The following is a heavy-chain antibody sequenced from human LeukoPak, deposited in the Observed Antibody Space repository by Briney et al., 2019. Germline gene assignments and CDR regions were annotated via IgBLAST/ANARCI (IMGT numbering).Heavy chain of an antibody. CDR2: ISHDGSNK. J-gene: IGHJ4*02. V-gene: IGHV3-30*18. D-gene: IGHD2-2*01. Sequence: GSLRLSCAASGFTFSSYGMHWVRQAPGKGLEWVAVISHDGSNKYYADSVKGRFTISRDNSKNTLYLQMNSLRAEDTAVYYCAKGTSFDYWGQGTLVTVSS. CDR1: GFTFSSYG. CDR3: AKGTSFDY.